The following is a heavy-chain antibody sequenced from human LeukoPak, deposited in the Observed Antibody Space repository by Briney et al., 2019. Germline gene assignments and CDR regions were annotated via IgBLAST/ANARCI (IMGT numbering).Heavy chain of an antibody. CDR2: ISDSGDSA. D-gene: IGHD6-6*01. V-gene: IGHV3-23*01. CDR1: GFIFSSYA. J-gene: IGHJ4*02. Sequence: PGGSLRLSCAASGFIFSSYAMSWVRQAPGKGLEWVSTISDSGDSAYYAGSVKGRFTISRDNSKNTLYLQMSSLRAGDTAVYYCAKDRLVYDYWGQGTLVTVSS. CDR3: AKDRLVYDY.